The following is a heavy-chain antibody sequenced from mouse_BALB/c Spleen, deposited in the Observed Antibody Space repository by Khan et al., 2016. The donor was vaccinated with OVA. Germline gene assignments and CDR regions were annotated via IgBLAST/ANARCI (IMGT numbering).Heavy chain of an antibody. Sequence: VQLQESGPGLVEPSQSLSITCTVSVFSLTSYGVHWVRQPPGKGLEWLGVIWAGGSTNYNSALMSRLSISKDNSKSQVFLKMNSLQTDDTAMYYFARLEDIWGQGTTLTVSS. V-gene: IGHV2-9*02. CDR3: ARLEDI. J-gene: IGHJ2*01. D-gene: IGHD1-3*01. CDR2: IWAGGST. CDR1: VFSLTSYG.